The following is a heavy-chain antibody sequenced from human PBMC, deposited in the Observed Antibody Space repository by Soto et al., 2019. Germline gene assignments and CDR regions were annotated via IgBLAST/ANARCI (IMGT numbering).Heavy chain of an antibody. CDR2: ISGSGVTT. J-gene: IGHJ4*02. D-gene: IGHD1-26*01. V-gene: IGHV3-23*01. Sequence: EVRLLESGGGLVQPGESLRLSCAASGFTFNNYAMNWVRQAPGKGLEWVSYISGSGVTTHYADSVKGRFTISRDNANNPLFVQMNRQSAAVTAVYFCARSVGSKFWGQGTLVTVSS. CDR1: GFTFNNYA. CDR3: ARSVGSKF.